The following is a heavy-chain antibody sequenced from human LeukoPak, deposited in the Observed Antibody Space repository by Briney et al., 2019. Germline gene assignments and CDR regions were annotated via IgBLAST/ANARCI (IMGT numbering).Heavy chain of an antibody. J-gene: IGHJ4*02. V-gene: IGHV4-39*01. CDR2: IYYSGNT. CDR3: ARQTGSGLFTLP. Sequence: SETLSLTCTVSGDSISTSNSYWGWIRQPPGKGLEWIGSIYYSGNTYYNASLKSRVTISVDTSKNQFSLKLTSVTAADTAVYYCARQTGSGLFTLPGGQGTLVTVSS. CDR1: GDSISTSNSY. D-gene: IGHD3-10*01.